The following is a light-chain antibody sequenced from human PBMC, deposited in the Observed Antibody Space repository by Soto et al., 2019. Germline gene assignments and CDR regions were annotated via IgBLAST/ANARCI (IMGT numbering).Light chain of an antibody. J-gene: IGKJ1*01. V-gene: IGKV1-5*01. CDR3: QQYNSLWT. CDR1: QSISSW. Sequence: DIQMTQSPSTLSAFVGDRVTITCRASQSISSWLAWYQQKPGKAPKLLIYDASSLESGVPSRCSGSGSGTEFTLTISSLQPDDFATYYCQQYNSLWTFGQGTKVEIK. CDR2: DAS.